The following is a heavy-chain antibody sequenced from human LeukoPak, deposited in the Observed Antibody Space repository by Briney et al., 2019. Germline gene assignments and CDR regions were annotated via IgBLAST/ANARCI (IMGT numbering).Heavy chain of an antibody. Sequence: SETLSLTCTVSGGSISSSSYYWGWIRQPPGKGLEWIGSIYYSGSTYYNPSLKSRVTISVDTSKNQFSLKLSSVTAADTAVYYCARAILTGWYYFDYWGQGTLVTVSS. CDR3: ARAILTGWYYFDY. CDR2: IYYSGST. D-gene: IGHD3-9*01. CDR1: GGSISSSSYY. J-gene: IGHJ4*02. V-gene: IGHV4-39*01.